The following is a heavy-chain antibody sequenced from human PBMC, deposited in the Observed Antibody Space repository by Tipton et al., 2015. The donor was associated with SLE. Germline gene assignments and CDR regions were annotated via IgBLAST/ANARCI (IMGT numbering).Heavy chain of an antibody. CDR1: GVSFSGYY. CDR3: ARGFRPYYFDP. J-gene: IGHJ4*02. Sequence: LRLSCEVYGVSFSGYYWSWIRQSPGKGLEWIGEINDAEGTKYNPSLESRVTMSIDTSKNRFSLNMNSVTAADTAVYYCARGFRPYYFDPWGQGTLVTVSS. D-gene: IGHD2-21*01. V-gene: IGHV4-34*01. CDR2: INDAEGT.